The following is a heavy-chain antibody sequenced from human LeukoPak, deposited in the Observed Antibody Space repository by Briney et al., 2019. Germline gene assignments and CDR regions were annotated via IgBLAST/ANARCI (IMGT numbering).Heavy chain of an antibody. D-gene: IGHD1-26*01. V-gene: IGHV4-59*01. CDR2: IYYSGST. CDR1: GGSISSYY. CDR3: ARGSTLREPRSPLDY. J-gene: IGHJ4*02. Sequence: PSETLSLTCTVSGGSISSYYWSWIRQPPGKGLEWIGNIYYSGSTNYYPSLKSRVTISVDTSKNHFSLILSSVTAADMAVYYCARGSTLREPRSPLDYWGQGILVTVSS.